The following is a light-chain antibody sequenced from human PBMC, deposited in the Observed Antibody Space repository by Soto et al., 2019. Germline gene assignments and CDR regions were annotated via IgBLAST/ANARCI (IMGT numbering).Light chain of an antibody. V-gene: IGKV3-11*01. Sequence: EIVLTQPPATRSLSPGERATLSCRASQSVSSYLAWYQQKPGQAPRLLIYDASNRATGIPARFSGSGSGTDFTLTISSLEPEDFAVYYCQQRSNWPPMYTFGQGTKLEIK. J-gene: IGKJ2*01. CDR3: QQRSNWPPMYT. CDR2: DAS. CDR1: QSVSSY.